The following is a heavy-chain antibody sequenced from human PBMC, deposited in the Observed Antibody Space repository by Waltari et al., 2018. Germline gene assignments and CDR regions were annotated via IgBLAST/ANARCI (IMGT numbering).Heavy chain of an antibody. D-gene: IGHD2-2*01. V-gene: IGHV1-8*03. CDR1: GYTFTSYD. J-gene: IGHJ6*03. CDR3: ARGYCSSTSCYLHYYYYMDV. CDR2: MNPNSGNT. Sequence: QVQLVQSGAEVKKPGASVKVSCTASGYTFTSYDTNWVRQATAQGLEWMGWMNPNSGNTGYAQKFQGRVTITRNTSISTAYMELSSLRSEDTAVYYCARGYCSSTSCYLHYYYYMDVWGKGTTVTISS.